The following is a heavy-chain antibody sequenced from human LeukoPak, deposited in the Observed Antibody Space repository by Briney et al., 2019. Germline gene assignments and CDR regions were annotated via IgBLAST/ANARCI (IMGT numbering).Heavy chain of an antibody. J-gene: IGHJ4*02. CDR1: GFAFSAFW. Sequence: GGSLRLSCTDSGFAFSAFWMEWVRETPGRGLVWVSRITSDGTTTTYADSVKGRFTISRDNSKNTLYLQMNSLRAEDTAVYYCARVGGSSYNYWGQGTLVTVSS. CDR2: ITSDGTTT. V-gene: IGHV3-74*01. CDR3: ARVGGSSYNY. D-gene: IGHD1-26*01.